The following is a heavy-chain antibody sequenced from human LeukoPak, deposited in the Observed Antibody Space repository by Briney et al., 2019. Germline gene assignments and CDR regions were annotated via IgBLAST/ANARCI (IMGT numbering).Heavy chain of an antibody. CDR2: ISSSGSTI. V-gene: IGHV3-11*01. CDR3: ARVGSSGWYVWVYFDY. Sequence: LSLTCTVSGGSISSYYWSWIRQAPGKGLEWVSYISSSGSTIYYADSVKGRFTISRDNAKNSLYLQMNSLRAEDTAVCYCARVGSSGWYVWVYFDYWGQGTLVTVSS. D-gene: IGHD6-19*01. CDR1: GGSISSYY. J-gene: IGHJ4*02.